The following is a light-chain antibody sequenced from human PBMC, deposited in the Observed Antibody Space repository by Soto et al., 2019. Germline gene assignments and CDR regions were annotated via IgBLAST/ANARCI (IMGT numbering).Light chain of an antibody. J-gene: IGLJ1*01. CDR2: EVS. V-gene: IGLV2-14*01. Sequence: SALTQPASVSGSPGQSITISCTGTSSDIGGYNYVSWYQQNPGKAPKLMIFEVSNRPSGVSNRFSGSKSGNTASLTISGLQAEDEADYYCSSYRGGSALGVFGTGTKLTVL. CDR3: SSYRGGSALGV. CDR1: SSDIGGYNY.